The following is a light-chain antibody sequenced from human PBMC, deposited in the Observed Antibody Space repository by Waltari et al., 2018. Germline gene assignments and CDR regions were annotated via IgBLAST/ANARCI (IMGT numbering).Light chain of an antibody. CDR3: HSRDTISTRV. V-gene: IGLV3-19*01. J-gene: IGLJ3*02. CDR2: GQD. CDR1: SLRRYY. Sequence: SSELTQDPAVSVALGQTVRITCQGDSLRRYYASWYQQRPGQAPRLVLYGQDNRPSGIPDRFSGSTSGDTASLTITGAQAEDEAGYYCHSRDTISTRVFGGGTRLTV.